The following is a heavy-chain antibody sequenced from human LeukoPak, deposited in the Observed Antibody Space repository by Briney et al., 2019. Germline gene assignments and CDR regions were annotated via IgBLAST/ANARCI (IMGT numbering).Heavy chain of an antibody. V-gene: IGHV3-15*01. CDR3: TTADDYYDSSGYHVYFDY. J-gene: IGHJ4*02. CDR2: IKSKTDGGTT. Sequence: GGSLRLSCAASGFTLSNFAMTWVRQAPGKGLEWVGRIKSKTDGGTTDYAAPVKGRFTISRDDSKNTLYLQMNSLKTEDTAVYYRTTADDYYDSSGYHVYFDYWGQGTLVTVSS. CDR1: GFTLSNFA. D-gene: IGHD3-22*01.